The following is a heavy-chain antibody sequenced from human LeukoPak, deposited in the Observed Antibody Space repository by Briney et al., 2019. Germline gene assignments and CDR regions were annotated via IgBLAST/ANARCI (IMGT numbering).Heavy chain of an antibody. Sequence: ASVKVSCKASGGTFSSYAISWVRQAPGQGLECMGRIIPIFGTANYAQKFQGRVTITTDESTSTAYMELSSLRSEDTAVYYCARDVSRVSRSWLGGWFDPWGEGTLVTVSS. CDR1: GGTFSSYA. J-gene: IGHJ5*02. CDR3: ARDVSRVSRSWLGGWFDP. CDR2: IIPIFGTA. D-gene: IGHD6-13*01. V-gene: IGHV1-69*05.